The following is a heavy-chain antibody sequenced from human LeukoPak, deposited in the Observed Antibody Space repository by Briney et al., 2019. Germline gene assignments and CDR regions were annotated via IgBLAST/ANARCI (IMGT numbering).Heavy chain of an antibody. CDR3: ASYPLCSGGSCYGGYFDY. J-gene: IGHJ4*02. D-gene: IGHD2-15*01. CDR2: IYSGGST. V-gene: IGHV3-66*01. CDR1: GFTVSSNY. Sequence: TGGSLRLSCAASGFTVSSNYMSWVRQAPGKGLEWVSVIYSGGSTYYADSVKGRFTISRDNSKNTLYLQMNSLRAEDTAVYYCASYPLCSGGSCYGGYFDYWGQGTLVAVSS.